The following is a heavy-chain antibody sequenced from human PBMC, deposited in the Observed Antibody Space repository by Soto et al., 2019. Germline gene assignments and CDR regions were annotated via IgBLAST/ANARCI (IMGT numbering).Heavy chain of an antibody. D-gene: IGHD2-15*01. CDR3: ARLGGCSGGSCYEEDY. V-gene: IGHV1-69*06. CDR2: IIPIFGTA. J-gene: IGHJ4*02. Sequence: ASVKVSCKASGGTFSSYAISWVRQAPGQGIEWMGGIIPIFGTANYAQKFQGRVTITADKSTSTDYMELSSLRSEDTAVYYCARLGGCSGGSCYEEDYWGQGTLVTVSS. CDR1: GGTFSSYA.